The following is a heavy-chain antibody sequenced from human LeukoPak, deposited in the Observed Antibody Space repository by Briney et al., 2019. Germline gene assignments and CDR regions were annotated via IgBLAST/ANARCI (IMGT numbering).Heavy chain of an antibody. CDR2: IWYDGSNK. J-gene: IGHJ4*02. Sequence: GGSLRLSCAASGFTFSSYGMHWFRQAPGKGLEWVAVIWYDGSNKYYADSVKGRFTISRDNSKNTLYLQMNSLRAEDTAVYYCASSLVVRGAFDYWGQGTLVTVSS. D-gene: IGHD3-10*01. CDR1: GFTFSSYG. CDR3: ASSLVVRGAFDY. V-gene: IGHV3-33*01.